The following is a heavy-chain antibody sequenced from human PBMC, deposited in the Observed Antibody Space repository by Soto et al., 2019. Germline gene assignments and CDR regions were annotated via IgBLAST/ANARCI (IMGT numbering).Heavy chain of an antibody. J-gene: IGHJ4*02. CDR2: IIPIFGTP. CDR3: STNEGRDGYNFDY. D-gene: IGHD5-12*01. V-gene: IGHV1-69*13. CDR1: GVTFTRQD. Sequence: SVKVSCKASGVTFTRQDMRWVRQAPGQGLEWMGGIIPIFGTPQYAEKFQDRVTITADESTSTAYMELSSLTSEDTAVYYCSTNEGRDGYNFDYWGQGTLVTVSS.